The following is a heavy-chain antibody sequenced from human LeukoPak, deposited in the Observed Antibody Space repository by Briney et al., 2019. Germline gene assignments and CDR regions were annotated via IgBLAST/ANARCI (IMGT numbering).Heavy chain of an antibody. CDR1: GFTFSSYW. V-gene: IGHV3-7*01. J-gene: IGHJ4*02. CDR2: IKQDGSEK. CDR3: ARVHEILIAAAGTYFDY. D-gene: IGHD6-13*01. Sequence: PGGSLRLSCAASGFTFSSYWMSWVRQAPGKGLEWVANIKQDGSEKYYVDSVKGRFTISRDNAKNSLYLQMNSLRAEDTAVYYCARVHEILIAAAGTYFDYWGQGTLVTVSS.